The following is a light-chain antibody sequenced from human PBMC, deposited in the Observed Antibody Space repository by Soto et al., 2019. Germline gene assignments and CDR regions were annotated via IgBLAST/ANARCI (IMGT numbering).Light chain of an antibody. CDR1: QSVTTNY. CDR2: GAS. J-gene: IGKJ5*01. V-gene: IGKV3-20*01. CDR3: QEYGSSPVT. Sequence: EIVLTQSPGSLSLSPGERATLSCRASQSVTTNYLAWYQQKPGQAPRLLIYGASSGATGIPDRFSGSGSGKDFTLTISRLEPEDFSVYYWQEYGSSPVTFGQGTRLDIK.